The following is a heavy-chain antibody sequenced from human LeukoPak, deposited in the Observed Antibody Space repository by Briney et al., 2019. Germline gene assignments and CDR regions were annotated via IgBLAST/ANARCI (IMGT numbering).Heavy chain of an antibody. CDR1: GGTFSSYA. Sequence: ASVKVSCKASGGTFSSYAISWVRQAPGQGLEWMGRIIPIFGTANYAQKFQGRVTITTDESTSTAYRALSSLRSEDTAVYYCARPQYYGSGSPLDYWDQGTLVTVSS. CDR3: ARPQYYGSGSPLDY. D-gene: IGHD3-10*01. CDR2: IIPIFGTA. V-gene: IGHV1-69*05. J-gene: IGHJ4*02.